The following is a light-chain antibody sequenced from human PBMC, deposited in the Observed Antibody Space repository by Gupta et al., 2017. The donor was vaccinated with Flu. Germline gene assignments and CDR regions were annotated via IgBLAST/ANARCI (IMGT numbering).Light chain of an antibody. J-gene: IGKJ1*01. V-gene: IGKV1-39*01. Sequence: DIQMTQSPSSLSASLGDRVTITCRASQLISRYLNWYQQKPGEAPKLLIRSASTLQSGVPSRFRGSGSGSDFTLTTTSLQPEDFATYYCQQSDSRPWTFGQGTKVEVK. CDR3: QQSDSRPWT. CDR1: QLISRY. CDR2: SAS.